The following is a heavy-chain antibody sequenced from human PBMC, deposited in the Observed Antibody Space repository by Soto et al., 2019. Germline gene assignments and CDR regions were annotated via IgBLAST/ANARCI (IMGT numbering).Heavy chain of an antibody. CDR2: IYYSGST. CDR1: GGSISSGGYY. V-gene: IGHV4-31*03. D-gene: IGHD6-6*01. Sequence: TLSLTCTVSGGSISSGGYYWSWIRQHPGKGLEWIGYIYYSGSTYYNPSLKSRVTISVDTSKNQFSLKLSSVTAADTAVYYCASRTEYSSSSGVWFDPWGQGTLVTVSS. J-gene: IGHJ5*02. CDR3: ASRTEYSSSSGVWFDP.